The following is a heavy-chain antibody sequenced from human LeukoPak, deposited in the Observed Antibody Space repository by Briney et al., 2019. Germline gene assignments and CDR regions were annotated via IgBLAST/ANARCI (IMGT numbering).Heavy chain of an antibody. Sequence: GGSLRLSCAASGFTFSSYAMSWVRQAPGKGLEWVSAISGSGGSTYYADSVKGRFTISRDNSKNTLYLQMNSLRAEDTAVYYCARDRSYCSGGSCYRSYYYYYYMDVWGKGTTVTVSS. CDR3: ARDRSYCSGGSCYRSYYYYYYMDV. J-gene: IGHJ6*03. CDR2: ISGSGGST. D-gene: IGHD2-15*01. V-gene: IGHV3-23*01. CDR1: GFTFSSYA.